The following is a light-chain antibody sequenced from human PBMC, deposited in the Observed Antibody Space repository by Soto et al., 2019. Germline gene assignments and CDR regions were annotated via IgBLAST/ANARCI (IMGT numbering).Light chain of an antibody. CDR3: QQLNTFPIT. CDR1: QGIRSY. J-gene: IGKJ5*01. V-gene: IGKV1-9*01. Sequence: DIQLTQSPSFLSASPGDRDTITCRASQGIRSYLAWYQQSPGRAPKLLIYAASTLQSGVPSRFSGSGSGTEFTLTISSLQPEDFATYYCQQLNTFPITFGQGTRLEIK. CDR2: AAS.